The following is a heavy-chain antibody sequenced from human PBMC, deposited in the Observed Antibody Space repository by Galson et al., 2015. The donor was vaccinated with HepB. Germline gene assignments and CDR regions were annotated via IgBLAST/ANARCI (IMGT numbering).Heavy chain of an antibody. J-gene: IGHJ4*02. Sequence: ASGFTFSSSAMRWVRQAPGKGLEWVSAISGSGGSTFYADSVKGRFTISRDNSKNTLHLQMNSLRAEDTAVYYCAKDLSRDGYTSYYFDYWGQGTLVTVSS. CDR1: GFTFSSSA. V-gene: IGHV3-23*01. D-gene: IGHD5-24*01. CDR3: AKDLSRDGYTSYYFDY. CDR2: ISGSGGST.